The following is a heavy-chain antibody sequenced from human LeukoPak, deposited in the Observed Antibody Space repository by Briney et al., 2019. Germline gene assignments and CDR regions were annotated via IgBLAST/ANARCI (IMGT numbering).Heavy chain of an antibody. V-gene: IGHV4-59*08. J-gene: IGHJ4*02. CDR1: GGSMNSYY. CDR2: TYYSGGT. D-gene: IGHD3-9*01. CDR3: ARHVWLQPFDY. Sequence: PSETLSLTCGVSGGSMNSYYWSWIRQSPGKGLEWIGYTYYSGGTSYNPSLKSRVTISVHTSKNQFSLKLSSVTAADTGVYYCARHVWLQPFDYWGEGTLVTVSS.